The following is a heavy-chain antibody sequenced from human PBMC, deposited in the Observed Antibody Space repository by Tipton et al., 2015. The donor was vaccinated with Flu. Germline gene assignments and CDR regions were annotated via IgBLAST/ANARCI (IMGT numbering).Heavy chain of an antibody. V-gene: IGHV4-59*12. CDR1: GGSISSYY. D-gene: IGHD1-20*01. J-gene: IGHJ6*03. CDR2: IYYSGST. Sequence: TLSLTCTVSGGSISSYYWSWIRQPPGKGLEWIGYIYYSGSTNYNPSLKSRVTISVDTSKNQFSLKLSSVTAADTAVYYCARDLRITGTYYYYYYMDAWGKGTTVTVSS. CDR3: ARDLRITGTYYYYYYMDA.